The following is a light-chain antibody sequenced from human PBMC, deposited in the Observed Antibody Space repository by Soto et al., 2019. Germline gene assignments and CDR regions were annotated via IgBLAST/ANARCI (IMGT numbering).Light chain of an antibody. J-gene: IGLJ1*01. CDR1: SGSVSTSYY. V-gene: IGLV8-61*01. Sequence: QTVVTQEPSFSVSPGGTVTLTCGLSSGSVSTSYYSSWYQQTPGQAPRTLIYSTNTRSSGVPDRFSGSILGNKAALTITGAQADDESDYYCVLYMGSGSPYVFGTGTKVTVL. CDR2: STN. CDR3: VLYMGSGSPYV.